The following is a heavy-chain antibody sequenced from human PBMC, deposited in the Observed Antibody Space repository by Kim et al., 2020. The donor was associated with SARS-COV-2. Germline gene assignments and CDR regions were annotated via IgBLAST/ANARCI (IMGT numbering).Heavy chain of an antibody. CDR3: ARDLSDCSHFDY. D-gene: IGHD4-4*01. V-gene: IGHV3-21*01. Sequence: QAAAVTGRFTISRDNARSSLYLQMNSRRAKDTAVYYCARDLSDCSHFDYWGQGTLVTVSS. J-gene: IGHJ4*02.